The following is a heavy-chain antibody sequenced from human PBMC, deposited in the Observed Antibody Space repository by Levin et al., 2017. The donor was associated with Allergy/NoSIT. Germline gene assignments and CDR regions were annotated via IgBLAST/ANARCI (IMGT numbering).Heavy chain of an antibody. J-gene: IGHJ4*02. CDR2: IRQDGSEK. CDR3: ARHYGSGSLRYYFDY. Sequence: ASVKVSCAASGFTFSSYWMSWVRQAPGKGLEWVAKIRQDGSEKHYVDSVKGRFTISRDNAKNSLHLQMNSLRAEDTAVYYCARHYGSGSLRYYFDYWGQGTLVTVSA. D-gene: IGHD3-10*01. V-gene: IGHV3-7*01. CDR1: GFTFSSYW.